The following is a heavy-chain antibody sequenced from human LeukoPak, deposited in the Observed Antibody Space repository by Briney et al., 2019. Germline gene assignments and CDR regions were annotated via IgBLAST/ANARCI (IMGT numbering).Heavy chain of an antibody. CDR2: INPNSGGT. D-gene: IGHD3-22*01. Sequence: ASVKVSCKASGYTFTSYGISWVRQAPGQGLEWMGRINPNSGGTNYAQKFQGRVTMTRDTSISTAYMELSRLRSDDTAVYYCARELVEGYYDSSGYPWGQGTLVTVSS. CDR3: ARELVEGYYDSSGYP. CDR1: GYTFTSYG. J-gene: IGHJ5*02. V-gene: IGHV1-2*06.